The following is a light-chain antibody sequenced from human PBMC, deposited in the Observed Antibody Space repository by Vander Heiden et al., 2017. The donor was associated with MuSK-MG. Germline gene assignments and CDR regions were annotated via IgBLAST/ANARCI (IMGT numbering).Light chain of an antibody. Sequence: SALTQPPFVSGSPGQSITIPCTGTSSDVGGYNYVAWYQQHPGKAPKLMIYDVSNRPSGVSNRFSGSKSGNTASLTISGLQAEDEADYYCSSYTSSSTLVFGGGTKLTVL. CDR3: SSYTSSSTLV. J-gene: IGLJ2*01. CDR2: DVS. V-gene: IGLV2-14*03. CDR1: SSDVGGYNY.